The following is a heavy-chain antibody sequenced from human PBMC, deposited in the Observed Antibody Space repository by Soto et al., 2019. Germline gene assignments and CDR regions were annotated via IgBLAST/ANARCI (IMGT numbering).Heavy chain of an antibody. CDR3: ARSTYYDFWSGYYHQNFDY. D-gene: IGHD3-3*01. CDR2: TYYRSKWYN. Sequence: SQTLSLTCAISGDSVSSNSAAWNWIRQSPSRGLEWLERTYYRSKWYNDYAVSVKSRITINPDTSKNQFSLQLNSVTPEDTAVYYCARSTYYDFWSGYYHQNFDYWGQGTLVTVSS. J-gene: IGHJ4*02. V-gene: IGHV6-1*01. CDR1: GDSVSSNSAA.